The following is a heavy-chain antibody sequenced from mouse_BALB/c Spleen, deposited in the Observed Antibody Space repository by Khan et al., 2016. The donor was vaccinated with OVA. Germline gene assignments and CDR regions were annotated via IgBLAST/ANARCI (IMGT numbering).Heavy chain of an antibody. CDR1: GYTFTSYT. CDR3: VRDGDYHRNDGWFAY. CDR2: INPSNGYT. Sequence: QVRLQQSGAELARPGASVKMSCKASGYTFTSYTIHWIKVRPGQGLEWIGFINPSNGYTNYNQKFKDKATLTADKSSTTVHMQLSSLTSDDSAVYNCVRDGDYHRNDGWFAYWGQGTLVTVSA. D-gene: IGHD2-14*01. V-gene: IGHV1-4*01. J-gene: IGHJ3*01.